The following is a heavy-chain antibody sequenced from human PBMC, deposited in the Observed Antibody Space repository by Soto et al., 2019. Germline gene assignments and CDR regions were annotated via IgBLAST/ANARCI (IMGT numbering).Heavy chain of an antibody. V-gene: IGHV3-33*01. CDR1: GFTFSSYG. Sequence: GGSLRLSCAASGFTFSSYGMHWVRQAPGKGLEWVAVIWYDGSNKYYADSVKGRFTISRDNSKNTLYLQMNSLRAEDTDVYYCARSYPDGGVISYAFDIWGQGTMVTVSS. J-gene: IGHJ3*02. CDR2: IWYDGSNK. D-gene: IGHD3-16*01. CDR3: ARSYPDGGVISYAFDI.